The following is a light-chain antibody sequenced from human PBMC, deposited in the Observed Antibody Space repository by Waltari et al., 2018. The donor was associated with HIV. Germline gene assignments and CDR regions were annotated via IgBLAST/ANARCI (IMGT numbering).Light chain of an antibody. J-gene: IGLJ2*01. Sequence: QSALTQPPSASGSPGQSVTISCTGTSSDVGGYNYVPWYQPHPGKAPKLMIYEVSKRPSGVPDRFSGSKSGNTASLTVSGLQAEDEADYYCSSYAGSNNLLFGGGTKLTVL. CDR1: SSDVGGYNY. CDR2: EVS. V-gene: IGLV2-8*01. CDR3: SSYAGSNNLL.